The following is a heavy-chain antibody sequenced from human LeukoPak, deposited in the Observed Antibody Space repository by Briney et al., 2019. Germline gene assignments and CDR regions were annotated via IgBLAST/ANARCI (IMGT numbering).Heavy chain of an antibody. CDR3: ASGHRGITTFDY. CDR1: GGSINNYY. J-gene: IGHJ4*02. D-gene: IGHD4-11*01. Sequence: PSETLSLTCTVSGGSINNYYWSWIRQPPGKGLEWIGYNHYSGSTNFNPSLKSRVTISVDTSKNQFSLKLSSVTAADTAVYYCASGHRGITTFDYWGQGTLVTVSS. CDR2: NHYSGST. V-gene: IGHV4-59*01.